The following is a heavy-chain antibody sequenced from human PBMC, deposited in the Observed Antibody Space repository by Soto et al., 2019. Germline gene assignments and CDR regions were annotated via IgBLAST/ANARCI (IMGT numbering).Heavy chain of an antibody. V-gene: IGHV3-30-3*02. D-gene: IGHD4-17*01. CDR3: AKKLLAPDYGDYYFDY. J-gene: IGHJ4*02. CDR1: GFTFSSFA. Sequence: GGSLRLSCAASGFTFSSFAMYWVRQAPGKGLEWVAVISDDGSNKYYADSVKGRFTISRDNSKNTLYLQMNSLRAEDTAVYYCAKKLLAPDYGDYYFDYWGQGTLVTVSS. CDR2: ISDDGSNK.